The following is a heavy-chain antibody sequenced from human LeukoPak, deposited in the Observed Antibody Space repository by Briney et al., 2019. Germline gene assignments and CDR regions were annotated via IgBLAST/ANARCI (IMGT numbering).Heavy chain of an antibody. V-gene: IGHV3-74*01. D-gene: IGHD6-19*01. CDR2: INPDGSRT. Sequence: GGSLRLSCAASGFTFSSYWMHWVRQSPGKGLVWVSRINPDGSRTSYAASVKGRFTMSRDNAATMLYLQMNSLRADDTAVYYCVRGIAGAANDHWGQGTLVTVSS. J-gene: IGHJ4*02. CDR1: GFTFSSYW. CDR3: VRGIAGAANDH.